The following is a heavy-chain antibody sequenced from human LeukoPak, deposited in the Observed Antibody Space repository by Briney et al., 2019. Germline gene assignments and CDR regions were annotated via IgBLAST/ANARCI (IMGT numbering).Heavy chain of an antibody. CDR2: FDPEDGET. Sequence: ASVKVSCKVSGYTLTELSMHWVRQAPGKELEWMGGFDPEDGETIYAQKFQGRVTMTEDTSTDTAYMELSSLRSEDTAVYYCATERIAVADELLFDYWGQGTLVTVSS. D-gene: IGHD6-19*01. J-gene: IGHJ4*02. V-gene: IGHV1-24*01. CDR1: GYTLTELS. CDR3: ATERIAVADELLFDY.